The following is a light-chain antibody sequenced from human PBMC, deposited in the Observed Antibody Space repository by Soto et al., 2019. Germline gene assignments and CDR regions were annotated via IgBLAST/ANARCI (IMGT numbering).Light chain of an antibody. CDR3: QQYNDRPRT. CDR1: QTVTSN. V-gene: IGKV3-15*01. Sequence: VLTQSPGTLSLSPGERATLSCRASQTVTSNFLAWYQEKPGQAPRLLIYGASTRSIGVPARFSGSGSGTEFTLTISSLQSEDFAVYYCQQYNDRPRTFGQGTKVDIK. CDR2: GAS. J-gene: IGKJ1*01.